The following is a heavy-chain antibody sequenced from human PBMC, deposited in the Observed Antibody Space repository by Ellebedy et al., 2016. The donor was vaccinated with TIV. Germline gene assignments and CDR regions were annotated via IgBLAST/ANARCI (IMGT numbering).Heavy chain of an antibody. V-gene: IGHV3-30*04. CDR3: AKDSGYYDSSGYWASAAFDI. Sequence: GGSLRLXXAASGFTFSSYAMHWVRQAPGKGLEWVAVISYDGSNKYYADSVKGRFTISRDNSKNTLYLQMNSLRAEDTAVYYCAKDSGYYDSSGYWASAAFDIWGQGTMVTVSS. CDR1: GFTFSSYA. J-gene: IGHJ3*02. CDR2: ISYDGSNK. D-gene: IGHD3-22*01.